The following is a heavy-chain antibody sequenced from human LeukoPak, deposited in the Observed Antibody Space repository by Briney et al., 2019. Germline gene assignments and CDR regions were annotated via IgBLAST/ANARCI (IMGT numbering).Heavy chain of an antibody. CDR1: GGSISSYY. J-gene: IGHJ5*02. CDR3: ARDRPYYYDSSGYYYVGPGQFDP. D-gene: IGHD3-22*01. Sequence: SETLSLTCTVSGGSISSYYWSWLRQPPGKGLEWIGYIYYSGSTNYNPSLKSRVTISVDTSKNQFSLQLNSVTPEDTAVYYCARDRPYYYDSSGYYYVGPGQFDPWGQGTLVTVSS. V-gene: IGHV4-59*12. CDR2: IYYSGST.